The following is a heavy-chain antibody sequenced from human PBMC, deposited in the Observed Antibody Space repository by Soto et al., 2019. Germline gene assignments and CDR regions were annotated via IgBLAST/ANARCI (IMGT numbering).Heavy chain of an antibody. V-gene: IGHV1-18*04. Sequence: QVQLVQSGAELKKPGASVKVSCKASGYTFTNHGISWVRQAPGQGLEWVGWGSGYNDKTKSAQKLQGRVTMTTDTSTNTAYMELRSLRSDDTAVYFCARDFDPVASFFDYWGQGTLVTVSS. CDR3: ARDFDPVASFFDY. CDR1: GYTFTNHG. CDR2: GSGYNDKT. J-gene: IGHJ4*02. D-gene: IGHD2-21*01.